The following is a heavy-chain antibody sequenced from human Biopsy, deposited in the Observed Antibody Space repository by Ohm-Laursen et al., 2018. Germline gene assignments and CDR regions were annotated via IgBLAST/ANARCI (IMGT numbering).Heavy chain of an antibody. CDR3: ARDLPSSYYYAMDV. Sequence: TLSLTCTVSGASITSYYWSWIRQPAGKGLEWIGHTYKGGNTNHNPSLKSRVSMSVGTSKNQLSLTLRSVTAADTAVYYCARDLPSSYYYAMDVWGQGTTVTVSS. J-gene: IGHJ6*02. V-gene: IGHV4-4*07. CDR1: GASITSYY. CDR2: TYKGGNT.